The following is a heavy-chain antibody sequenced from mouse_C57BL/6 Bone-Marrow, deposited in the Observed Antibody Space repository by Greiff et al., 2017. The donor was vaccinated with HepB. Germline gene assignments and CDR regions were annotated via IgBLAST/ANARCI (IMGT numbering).Heavy chain of an antibody. J-gene: IGHJ1*03. CDR3: ARFRESYGYFDV. CDR1: GYTFTSYW. V-gene: IGHV1-50*01. CDR2: IDPSDSYT. D-gene: IGHD3-2*02. Sequence: QVQLQQPGAELVKPGASVKLSCKASGYTFTSYWMQWVKQRPGQGLEWIGEIDPSDSYTNYNQKFKGKATLTVDTSSSTAYMQLSSLTSEDSAVYYCARFRESYGYFDVWGTGTTVTVSS.